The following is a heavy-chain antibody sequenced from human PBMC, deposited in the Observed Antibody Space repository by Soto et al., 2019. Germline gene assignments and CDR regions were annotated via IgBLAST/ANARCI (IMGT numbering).Heavy chain of an antibody. V-gene: IGHV3-23*01. D-gene: IGHD6-25*01. J-gene: IGHJ4*02. CDR2: ISGSGGST. CDR1: GFTFSSYA. CDR3: AKSDPSGSFNDY. Sequence: GGSLRLSCAASGFTFSSYAMGWVRRAPGKGLEWVSTISGSGGSTYYADSVKGRFTISRDSSKNTLYLQMNSLRAEDTAVYYCAKSDPSGSFNDYWDQGTLVTVSS.